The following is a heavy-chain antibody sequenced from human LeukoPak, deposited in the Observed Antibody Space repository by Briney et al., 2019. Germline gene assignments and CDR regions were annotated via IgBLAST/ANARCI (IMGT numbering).Heavy chain of an antibody. J-gene: IGHJ5*02. CDR2: IYYSGST. CDR1: GGSISSYY. V-gene: IGHV4-59*08. Sequence: PSETLSLTCTVSGGSISSYYWSWIRQPPGKGLEWIGYIYYSGSTNYNPSLKSRVTISVDTSKNQFSLKLSSVTAADTAVYYCARQGMITFGGVIVYYWFDPWGQGTMVTVSS. CDR3: ARQGMITFGGVIVYYWFDP. D-gene: IGHD3-16*02.